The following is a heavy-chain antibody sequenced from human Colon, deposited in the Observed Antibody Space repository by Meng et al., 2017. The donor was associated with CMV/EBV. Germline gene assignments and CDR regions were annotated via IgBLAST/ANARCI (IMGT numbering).Heavy chain of an antibody. V-gene: IGHV4-30-4*01. CDR2: IYYSGAT. J-gene: IGHJ1*01. Sequence: DYYWSWLRPSPEKGLEWIGYIYYSGATKHNPSLERRVTMSVDTATDQVFLRLTSVTAADTATYYCARSIYYNFWNTFNAPPGSFQHWGPGTLVTVSS. D-gene: IGHD3-3*01. CDR3: ARSIYYNFWNTFNAPPGSFQH. CDR1: DYY.